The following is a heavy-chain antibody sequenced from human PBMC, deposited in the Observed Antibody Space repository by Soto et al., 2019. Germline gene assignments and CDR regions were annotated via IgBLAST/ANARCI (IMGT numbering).Heavy chain of an antibody. V-gene: IGHV1-18*01. CDR2: ISGYNGNT. D-gene: IGHD2-21*01. CDR3: ARTVEYDSIPYYYADF. CDR1: GYTFNTYA. Sequence: SVKLSCKASGYTFNTYAITWVRQAPGQGLEWMGWISGYNGNTNYAQTLQGRGTMTTDTSTSTAYLELRSLRSDDTAVYYCARTVEYDSIPYYYADFWGQGTLVTVSS. J-gene: IGHJ4*01.